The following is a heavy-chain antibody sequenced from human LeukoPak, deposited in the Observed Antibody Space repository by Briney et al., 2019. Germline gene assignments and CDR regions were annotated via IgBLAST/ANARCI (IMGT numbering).Heavy chain of an antibody. CDR3: NSYLSGYYRYYFDY. CDR1: GGSISSSSYY. D-gene: IGHD3-22*01. J-gene: IGHJ4*02. V-gene: IGHV4-39*01. Sequence: SETLSLTCTVSGGSISSSSYYWGWIRQPPGKGLEWIGSIYYSGSTYYNPSLKSRATISVDTSKNQFSLKLSSVTAADTAVYYCNSYLSGYYRYYFDYWGQGTLVTVSS. CDR2: IYYSGST.